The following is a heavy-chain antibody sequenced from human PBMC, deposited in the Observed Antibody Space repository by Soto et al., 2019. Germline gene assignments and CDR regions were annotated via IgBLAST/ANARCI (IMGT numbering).Heavy chain of an antibody. V-gene: IGHV3-30*18. CDR3: AKCLGGRNVLRFLEWPRSNHHYYNGMDV. J-gene: IGHJ6*02. Sequence: PGGSLRLSCAASGFTFSSYGMHWVRQAPGKGLEWVAVISYDGSNKYYADSVKGRFTISRDNSKNTLYLQMNSLRAEDTAVYYCAKCLGGRNVLRFLEWPRSNHHYYNGMDVRGQGTTVTGSS. D-gene: IGHD3-3*01. CDR1: GFTFSSYG. CDR2: ISYDGSNK.